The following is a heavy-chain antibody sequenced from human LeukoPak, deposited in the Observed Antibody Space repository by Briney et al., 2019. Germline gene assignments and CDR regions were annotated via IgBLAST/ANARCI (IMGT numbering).Heavy chain of an antibody. V-gene: IGHV3-23*01. CDR2: ISGSGGST. CDR3: AKRAYYDFWSGYSTQGYFDY. CDR1: GFTFSSYA. J-gene: IGHJ4*02. Sequence: GGSLRLSCAASGFTFSSYAMSWVREAPGKGLEWVSAISGSGGSTYYADSVKGRFTISRENSKNTLYLKMKRLRAEETAVYYCAKRAYYDFWSGYSTQGYFDYWGQGTLVTVSS. D-gene: IGHD3-3*01.